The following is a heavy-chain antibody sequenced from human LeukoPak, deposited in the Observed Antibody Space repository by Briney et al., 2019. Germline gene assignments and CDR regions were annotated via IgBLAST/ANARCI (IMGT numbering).Heavy chain of an antibody. Sequence: ASVKVSCKASGYTFTSYGISWVRQAPGQGLEWMGWISAYNGNTNYAQKLQGRVTMTTDTSTSTAYVELRSLRSDDTAVYYCARDQVSIVVVVAATPIWFDPWGQGTLVTVSS. V-gene: IGHV1-18*01. CDR2: ISAYNGNT. J-gene: IGHJ5*02. CDR1: GYTFTSYG. D-gene: IGHD2-15*01. CDR3: ARDQVSIVVVVAATPIWFDP.